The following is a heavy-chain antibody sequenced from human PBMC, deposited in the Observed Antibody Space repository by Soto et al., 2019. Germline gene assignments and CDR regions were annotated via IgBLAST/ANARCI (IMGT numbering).Heavy chain of an antibody. J-gene: IGHJ5*02. D-gene: IGHD6-13*01. Sequence: QVQLVQSGAEVKKPGSSVKVSCKASGGTFSSYAISWVQQAPGQGPEGMGGIIPIFGTANYAQKFQVRVTITADESTSTAYRELSSLRSEDTAVYYCARGGIAASLPNNWFDPWGQGTLVTVSS. CDR1: GGTFSSYA. CDR2: IIPIFGTA. CDR3: ARGGIAASLPNNWFDP. V-gene: IGHV1-69*01.